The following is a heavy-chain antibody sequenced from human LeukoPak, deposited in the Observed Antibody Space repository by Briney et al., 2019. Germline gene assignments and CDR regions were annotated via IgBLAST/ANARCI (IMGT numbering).Heavy chain of an antibody. V-gene: IGHV5-51*01. CDR2: VYPGDSDT. J-gene: IGHJ1*01. CDR1: GYSFTNYW. D-gene: IGHD3-10*01. CDR3: ARHDGTMVRGVVQH. Sequence: GESLKISCKGSGYSFTNYWIAWVRQMPGKGLEWMGIVYPGDSDTRYSPSFQGQVTISADKSISTAYLQWSSLKASDTAMYYCARHDGTMVRGVVQHWGQGTLVTVSS.